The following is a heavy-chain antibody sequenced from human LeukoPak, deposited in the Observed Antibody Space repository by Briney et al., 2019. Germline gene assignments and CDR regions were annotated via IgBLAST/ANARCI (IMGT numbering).Heavy chain of an antibody. Sequence: ESLKISCKGSGYSFTSYWIGWVRQMPGKGLEWMGIIYPGDSDTRYNPPFQGQVTISAEKSISTAYLQWSSLKASDTALYYCASRRKGMSTAGFDFWGQGTLVTVSS. J-gene: IGHJ4*02. V-gene: IGHV5-51*01. CDR2: IYPGDSDT. CDR1: GYSFTSYW. D-gene: IGHD5-24*01. CDR3: ASRRKGMSTAGFDF.